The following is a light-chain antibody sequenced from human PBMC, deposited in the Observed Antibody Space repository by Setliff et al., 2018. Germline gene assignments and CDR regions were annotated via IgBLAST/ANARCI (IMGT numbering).Light chain of an antibody. CDR3: SSYTSSSTGV. CDR2: DVS. V-gene: IGLV2-14*01. Sequence: QSVLTQPASVSGSPGQSITISCTGTSSDVGGYNYASWYQQHPGKAPKLMIYDVSKRPSGVSNRFSGSKSGNTASLTISGLQAEDEADYYCSSYTSSSTGVFGTGTKGTVL. CDR1: SSDVGGYNY. J-gene: IGLJ1*01.